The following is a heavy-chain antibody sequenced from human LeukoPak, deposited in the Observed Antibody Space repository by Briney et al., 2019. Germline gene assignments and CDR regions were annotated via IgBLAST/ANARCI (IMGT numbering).Heavy chain of an antibody. CDR1: GFTFSTYA. D-gene: IGHD3-16*02. Sequence: PGGSLRLSCAASGFTFSTYAMAWVRQAPGKGLEWVSAISGSGYTTFYGDSVKGRFTISRDNAKNTLYLQMNSLRAEDTAVYYCARCRLGELSSRFDPWGQGTLVTVSS. CDR3: ARCRLGELSSRFDP. CDR2: ISGSGYTT. V-gene: IGHV3-23*01. J-gene: IGHJ5*02.